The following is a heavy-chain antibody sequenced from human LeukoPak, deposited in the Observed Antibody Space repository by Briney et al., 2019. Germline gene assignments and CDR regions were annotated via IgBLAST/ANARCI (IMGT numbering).Heavy chain of an antibody. D-gene: IGHD5/OR15-5a*01. Sequence: GGSLRLSCAASGFILSSYAMSWVRQAPGKGLEWVSAISGPAGSWDYADSVKGRFTISRDNSKNTLFLQMNSLRADDTAIYYCAKKVGLVSAPLYYFDVWGQGTLVTVSS. J-gene: IGHJ4*02. CDR1: GFILSSYA. CDR2: ISGPAGSW. CDR3: AKKVGLVSAPLYYFDV. V-gene: IGHV3-23*01.